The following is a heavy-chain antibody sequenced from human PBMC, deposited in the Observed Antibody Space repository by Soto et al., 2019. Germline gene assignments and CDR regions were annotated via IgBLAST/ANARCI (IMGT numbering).Heavy chain of an antibody. J-gene: IGHJ3*01. CDR2: INTSSSHI. Sequence: EVQLVESGGGLVMPGGSLRLSCAASGFTFSTYHMNWVRQAPGKGLEWVSSINTSSSHIYYADSVRGRFTISRDNSKNSIDLQMNSLRTEDAAVYYWARGYCGGGGCYLRRDAIDVWGQGTMVTVSP. D-gene: IGHD2-15*01. CDR1: GFTFSTYH. CDR3: ARGYCGGGGCYLRRDAIDV. V-gene: IGHV3-21*01.